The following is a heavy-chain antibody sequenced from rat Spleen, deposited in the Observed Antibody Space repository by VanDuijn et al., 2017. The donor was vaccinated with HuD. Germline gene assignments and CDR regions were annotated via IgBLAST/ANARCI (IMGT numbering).Heavy chain of an antibody. CDR1: GFTFSDYY. D-gene: IGHD2-1*01. Sequence: EVQLVESGGGLVQPGRSMKLSCAASGFTFSDYYMAWVRQAPKKGLEWVASISYEGSSTYYGDSVKGRFTISRDNAKSTLYLQMNSLRSEDTATYYCARLPTFDYWGQGVMVTVSS. V-gene: IGHV5-22*01. CDR2: ISYEGSST. CDR3: ARLPTFDY. J-gene: IGHJ2*01.